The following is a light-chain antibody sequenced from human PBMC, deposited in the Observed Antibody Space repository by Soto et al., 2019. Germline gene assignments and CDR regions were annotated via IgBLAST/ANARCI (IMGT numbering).Light chain of an antibody. J-gene: IGKJ3*01. CDR3: QQYGSSYT. Sequence: EIVLTQSPATLSLSPGERATLSCRASQSVNNNYLAWYQQKPGQPPSLLIYGASSTAIGIPDRFSGGGSGTDSTLTISILEPEDFAVYYWQQYGSSYTFGPGTKVDIK. CDR2: GAS. V-gene: IGKV3-20*01. CDR1: QSVNNNY.